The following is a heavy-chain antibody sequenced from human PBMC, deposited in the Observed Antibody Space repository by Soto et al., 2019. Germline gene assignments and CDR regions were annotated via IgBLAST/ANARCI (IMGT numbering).Heavy chain of an antibody. J-gene: IGHJ4*02. CDR2: IWYDGSNK. CDR3: ASSIN. CDR1: GFPFSSYG. V-gene: IGHV3-33*03. Sequence: SALRLSCSASGFPFSSYGMHWVRQAPGKGLDWVGVIWYDGSNKDYEESVKGRFTISRDNSKNMLYLQMNSLRADDTAVYYCASSINWGQGTLVTVTS.